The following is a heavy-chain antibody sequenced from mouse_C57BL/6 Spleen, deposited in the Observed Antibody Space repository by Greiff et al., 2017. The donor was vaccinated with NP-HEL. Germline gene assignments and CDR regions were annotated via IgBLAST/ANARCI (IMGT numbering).Heavy chain of an antibody. J-gene: IGHJ2*01. CDR1: GYTFTDYN. V-gene: IGHV1-18*01. CDR3: ARYYDGYYGYFDY. CDR2: INPNNGGT. Sequence: EVQLQQSGPELVKPGASVKIPCKASGYTFTDYNMDWVKQSHGKSLEWIGDINPNNGGTIYNQKFKGKATLTVDKSSSTAYMELRSLTSEDTAVYYCARYYDGYYGYFDYWGQGTTLTVSS. D-gene: IGHD2-3*01.